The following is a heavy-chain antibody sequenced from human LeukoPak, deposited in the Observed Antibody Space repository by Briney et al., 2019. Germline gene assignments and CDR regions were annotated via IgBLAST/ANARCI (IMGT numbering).Heavy chain of an antibody. V-gene: IGHV1-2*02. CDR1: GYTFSGYY. D-gene: IGHD1-26*01. CDR3: ARARGGATTGFDH. Sequence: ASVKVSCKASGYTFSGYYMHWVRQAPGQGLESMGWINSNSGARNYAPKFQGRVTFSRDNSISTAYMELSSLRSDDTAIYYCARARGGATTGFDHWGQGTLVIVS. CDR2: INSNSGAR. J-gene: IGHJ5*02.